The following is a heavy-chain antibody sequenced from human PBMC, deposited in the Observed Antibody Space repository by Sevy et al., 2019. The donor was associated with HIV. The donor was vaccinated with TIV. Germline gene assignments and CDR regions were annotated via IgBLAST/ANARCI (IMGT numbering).Heavy chain of an antibody. CDR2: ISGSGGST. Sequence: GGSLRLSCAASGFTFSSYAMSWVRQAPGKGLEWVSAISGSGGSTYYADSVKGRFTISRDNSKNTLYLQMNSLRAEDMAVYYCAKEWGSYDYIWGSYRSGDAFDIWGQGTMVTVSS. CDR1: GFTFSSYA. J-gene: IGHJ3*02. CDR3: AKEWGSYDYIWGSYRSGDAFDI. V-gene: IGHV3-23*01. D-gene: IGHD3-16*02.